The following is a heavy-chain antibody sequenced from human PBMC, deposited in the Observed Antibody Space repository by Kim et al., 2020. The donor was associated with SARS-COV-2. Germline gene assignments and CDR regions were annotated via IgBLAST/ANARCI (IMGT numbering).Heavy chain of an antibody. Sequence: SETLSLTCTVSGGSISSSSYYWGWIRQPPGKGLEWIGSIYYSGSTYYNPSLKSRVTISVDTSKNQFSLKQSSVTAEDTAVYYCARRRSGSYSMDVRGQGTTVTVSS. J-gene: IGHJ6*02. CDR1: GGSISSSSYY. D-gene: IGHD3-10*01. V-gene: IGHV4-39*01. CDR2: IYYSGST. CDR3: ARRRSGSYSMDV.